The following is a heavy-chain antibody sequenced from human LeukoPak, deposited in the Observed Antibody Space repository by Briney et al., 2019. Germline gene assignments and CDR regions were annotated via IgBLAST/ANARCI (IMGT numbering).Heavy chain of an antibody. CDR1: GYTFTGYY. D-gene: IGHD6-13*01. J-gene: IGHJ5*02. Sequence: GASGKVSCKASGYTFTGYYMHWVRQAPGQGLEWMGWINPNSGGTNYAQKFQGRVTMTRDTSISTAYMELSRLRSDDTAVYYCARVRRMDIAAAGLDPWGQGNLVTVSS. CDR2: INPNSGGT. V-gene: IGHV1-2*02. CDR3: ARVRRMDIAAAGLDP.